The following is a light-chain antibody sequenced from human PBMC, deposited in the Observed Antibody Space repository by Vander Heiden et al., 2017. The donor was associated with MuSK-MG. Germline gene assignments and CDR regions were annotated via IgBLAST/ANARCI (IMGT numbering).Light chain of an antibody. J-gene: IGKJ5*01. CDR1: QSVSSSY. V-gene: IGKV3-20*01. CDR2: GAS. CDR3: QQDGSSPLT. Sequence: EIVCTQSPGTLSLSPGERATLSCRASQSVSSSYLAWYQQKPGQAPRLLIYGASSRATGIPDRFSGSGSGTDFTLTISRLDPEDFAVYYCQQDGSSPLTFGQGTRLEIK.